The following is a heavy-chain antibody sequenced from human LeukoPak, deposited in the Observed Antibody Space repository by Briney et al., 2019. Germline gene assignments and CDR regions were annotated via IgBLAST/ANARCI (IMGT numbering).Heavy chain of an antibody. V-gene: IGHV3-7*04. D-gene: IGHD5-12*01. Sequence: PGGSLRLSCAASGFTFGSYWMNWVRQAPGKGLEWVANIKQDGSEKYYVDSVKGRFTISRDNAKNSLYLQMTSLRAEDTAVYFCARESRYNGYELDYWGQGTLVTVSS. CDR3: ARESRYNGYELDY. J-gene: IGHJ4*02. CDR2: IKQDGSEK. CDR1: GFTFGSYW.